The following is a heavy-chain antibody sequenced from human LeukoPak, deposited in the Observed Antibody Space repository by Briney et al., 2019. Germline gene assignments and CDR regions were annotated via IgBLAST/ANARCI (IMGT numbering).Heavy chain of an antibody. CDR3: ARDSEQLVFDY. Sequence: QPGGSLRLSCAASGFTFSSYAMSWVRQAPGKGLEWVSVIYSGGSTYYADSVKGRFTISRDNSKNTLYLQMNSLRAEDTAVYYCARDSEQLVFDYWGQGTLVTVSS. CDR1: GFTFSSYA. D-gene: IGHD6-13*01. J-gene: IGHJ4*02. V-gene: IGHV3-66*01. CDR2: IYSGGST.